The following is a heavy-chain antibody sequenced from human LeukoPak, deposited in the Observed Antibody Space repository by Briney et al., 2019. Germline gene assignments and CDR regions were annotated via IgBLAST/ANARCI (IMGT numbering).Heavy chain of an antibody. J-gene: IGHJ4*02. D-gene: IGHD6-19*01. CDR3: AKEGSSGWSYFDY. CDR2: ISGSGGST. V-gene: IGHV3-23*01. Sequence: GGSLRLSCVASGFTFSTYSMNWVRQAPGKGLEWVSAISGSGGSTYYADSVKGRFTISRDNSKNTLYLQMNSLRAEDTAVYYCAKEGSSGWSYFDYWGQGTLVTVSS. CDR1: GFTFSTYS.